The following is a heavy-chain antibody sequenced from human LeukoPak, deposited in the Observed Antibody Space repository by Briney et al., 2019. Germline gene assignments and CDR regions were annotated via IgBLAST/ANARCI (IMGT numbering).Heavy chain of an antibody. D-gene: IGHD1-1*01. CDR1: GDSFSSNSAA. Sequence: SQTLSLTCAISGDSFSSNSAAWNWIRQSPSRGFEWLGRTYYRSKWYTYYAVSVKSRISINRDTSKNQISLQLNSVTPEDTAVYYCARSTGPIDYWGQGTLVTVSS. CDR3: ARSTGPIDY. CDR2: TYYRSKWYT. J-gene: IGHJ4*02. V-gene: IGHV6-1*01.